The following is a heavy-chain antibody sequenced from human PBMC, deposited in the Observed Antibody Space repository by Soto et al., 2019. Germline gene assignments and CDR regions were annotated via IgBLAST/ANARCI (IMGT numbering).Heavy chain of an antibody. CDR2: IYPGDSDT. D-gene: IGHD5-12*01. Sequence: PGESLKISCKGSGYSFTSYWIGWVRQMPWKGLEWMGIIYPGDSDTRYSPSFQGQVTISADKSISTAYLQWSSLKASDTAMYYCATGGWLQSLNDYYYYGMDVWGQGTTVTVSS. CDR1: GYSFTSYW. V-gene: IGHV5-51*01. CDR3: ATGGWLQSLNDYYYYGMDV. J-gene: IGHJ6*02.